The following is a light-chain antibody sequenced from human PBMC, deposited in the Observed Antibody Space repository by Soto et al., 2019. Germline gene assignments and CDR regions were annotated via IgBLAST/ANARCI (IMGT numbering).Light chain of an antibody. J-gene: IGLJ2*01. CDR2: EDN. CDR1: SGSIASNY. Sequence: NFMLTQPHSVSESPGKTVTISCTRSSGSIASNYVQWYQQRPGSAPTSVIYEDNQRPSGVPDRFSGSTDGSSNSASPTISGMQHEDEADYYCQSYDSSTVVFGGGTKVTVL. CDR3: QSYDSSTVV. V-gene: IGLV6-57*04.